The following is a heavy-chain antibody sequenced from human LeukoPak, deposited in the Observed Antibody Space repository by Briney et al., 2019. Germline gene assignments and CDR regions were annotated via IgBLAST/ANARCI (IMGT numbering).Heavy chain of an antibody. CDR3: ARPYRSRSNYYGMDV. J-gene: IGHJ6*02. CDR2: INPNSGGT. D-gene: IGHD1-14*01. CDR1: GYTFTGYY. Sequence: GASVKVSRKASGYTFTGYYMHWVRQAPGQGLEWMGWINPNSGGTNYAQKFQGRVTMTRDTSISTAYMELSSLRPEDTAVYYCARPYRSRSNYYGMDVWGQGTTVTVSS. V-gene: IGHV1-2*02.